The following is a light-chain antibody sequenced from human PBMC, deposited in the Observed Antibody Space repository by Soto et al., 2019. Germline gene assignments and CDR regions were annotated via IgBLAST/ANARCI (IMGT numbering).Light chain of an antibody. V-gene: IGKV3-15*01. Sequence: EIVMTQSPVTLSVSPGERATLSCRASQSVSSNLAWHQQKPSQAPRLLIYGASTRATGIPARFSGSGSGTEFTLTISSLQSEDFAVYYCQQYNNWPWTFGQGTKVEIK. J-gene: IGKJ1*01. CDR1: QSVSSN. CDR2: GAS. CDR3: QQYNNWPWT.